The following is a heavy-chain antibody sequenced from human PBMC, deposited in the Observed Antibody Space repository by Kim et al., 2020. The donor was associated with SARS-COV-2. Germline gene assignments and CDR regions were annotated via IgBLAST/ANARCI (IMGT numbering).Heavy chain of an antibody. Sequence: SETLSLTCTVSGGSISSYYWSWIRQPPGKGLEWIGYIYYSGSTNYNPSLKSRVTISVDTSKNQFSLKLSSVTAADTAVYYCARDMYYYDSSGYSGGYYFDYWGQGTLVTVSS. J-gene: IGHJ4*02. V-gene: IGHV4-59*13. CDR3: ARDMYYYDSSGYSGGYYFDY. D-gene: IGHD3-22*01. CDR2: IYYSGST. CDR1: GGSISSYY.